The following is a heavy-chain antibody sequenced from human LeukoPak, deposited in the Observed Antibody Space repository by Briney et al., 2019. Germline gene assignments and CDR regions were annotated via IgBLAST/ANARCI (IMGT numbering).Heavy chain of an antibody. CDR2: ISGSGGST. D-gene: IGHD6-19*01. Sequence: GGSLRLSCAASGFTFSSYAMSWVRQAPGKGLEWVSAISGSGGSTYYADSVKGRFTISRDNSKYTLYLQMNSLRAEDTAVYYCAKVGSRIAVAGYFDYWGQGTLVTVSS. CDR1: GFTFSSYA. V-gene: IGHV3-23*01. CDR3: AKVGSRIAVAGYFDY. J-gene: IGHJ4*02.